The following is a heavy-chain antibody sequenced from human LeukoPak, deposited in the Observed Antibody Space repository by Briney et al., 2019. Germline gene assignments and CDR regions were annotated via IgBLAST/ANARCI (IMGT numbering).Heavy chain of an antibody. D-gene: IGHD3-22*01. V-gene: IGHV4-39*01. CDR2: IYYSGST. CDR1: GGSISSGDYY. J-gene: IGHJ4*02. Sequence: SQTLSLTCTVSGGSISSGDYYWSWIRQPPGKGLEWIGSIYYSGSTYYNPSLKSRVTISEDTSKNQFSLKLSSVTAADTAAYYCASNFYYYDSSGYPPPFDYWGQGTLVTVSS. CDR3: ASNFYYYDSSGYPPPFDY.